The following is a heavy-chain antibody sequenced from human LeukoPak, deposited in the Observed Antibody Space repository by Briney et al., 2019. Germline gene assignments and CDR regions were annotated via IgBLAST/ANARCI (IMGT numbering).Heavy chain of an antibody. J-gene: IGHJ4*02. Sequence: GGSLRLSCAASGFTFSSYDLNWVRQAPGKGPEWVSYISSSGSAIYYAASVKGRFTISRDNAKNSLFLQMNSLRAEDTAVYYCARDNRGSGWYYFDYWGQGTLVTVSS. V-gene: IGHV3-48*03. CDR1: GFTFSSYD. CDR3: ARDNRGSGWYYFDY. CDR2: ISSSGSAI. D-gene: IGHD6-19*01.